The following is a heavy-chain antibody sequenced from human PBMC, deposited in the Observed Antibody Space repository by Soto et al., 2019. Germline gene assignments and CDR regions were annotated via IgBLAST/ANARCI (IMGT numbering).Heavy chain of an antibody. Sequence: SETLSLTCTVSGGSISSGGYYWSWIRQHPGKGLEWIGYIYYSGSTYYNPSLKSRVTISVDTSKNQFSLKLSSVTAADTAVYYCATSTDSSGYCLEYWGQGTLVTVS. CDR3: ATSTDSSGYCLEY. D-gene: IGHD3-22*01. CDR2: IYYSGST. V-gene: IGHV4-31*03. J-gene: IGHJ4*02. CDR1: GGSISSGGYY.